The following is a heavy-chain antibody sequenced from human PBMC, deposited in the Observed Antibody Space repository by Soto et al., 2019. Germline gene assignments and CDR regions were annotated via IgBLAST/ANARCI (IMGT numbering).Heavy chain of an antibody. D-gene: IGHD2-15*01. CDR3: ATGPIYSNIDN. Sequence: GGSLRLSCAASGLPFSTSFMSWVRQAPGKGLEWVPYISGSSSSIFYADSVKGRFTVSRDNAMNSLFLQMNNLRDEDSAVYYCATGPIYSNIDNWGQGTQVTVSS. CDR2: ISGSSSSI. J-gene: IGHJ4*02. CDR1: GLPFSTSF. V-gene: IGHV3-48*02.